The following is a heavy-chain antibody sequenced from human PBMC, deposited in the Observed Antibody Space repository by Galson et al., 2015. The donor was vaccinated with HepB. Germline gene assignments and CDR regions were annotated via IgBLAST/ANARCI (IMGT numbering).Heavy chain of an antibody. Sequence: PALVKPTQTLTLTCTFSGFSLSTSGMRVSWIRQPPGKALEWLARIDWDDDKFYSTSLKTRLTISKDTSKNQVVLTMTNMDPVDTATYYCARTTFDFYDYVWGSYRYDDAFDIWGQGTMVTVSS. J-gene: IGHJ3*02. CDR3: ARTTFDFYDYVWGSYRYDDAFDI. CDR2: IDWDDDK. CDR1: GFSLSTSGMR. D-gene: IGHD3-16*02. V-gene: IGHV2-70*04.